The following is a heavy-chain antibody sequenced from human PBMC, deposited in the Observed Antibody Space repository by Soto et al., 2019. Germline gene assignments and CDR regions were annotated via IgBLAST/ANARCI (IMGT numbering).Heavy chain of an antibody. D-gene: IGHD3-22*01. Sequence: QVQLVESGGGVVQPGRSLRLSCAASGFTFSSYGMHWVRQAPGKGLEWVAVISYDGSNKYYADSVKGRFTISRDNSKNTLYLQMNSLRAEDTAVYYCAKDLNTMIVDYYFDYWGQGTLVTVSS. CDR1: GFTFSSYG. V-gene: IGHV3-30*18. CDR3: AKDLNTMIVDYYFDY. J-gene: IGHJ4*02. CDR2: ISYDGSNK.